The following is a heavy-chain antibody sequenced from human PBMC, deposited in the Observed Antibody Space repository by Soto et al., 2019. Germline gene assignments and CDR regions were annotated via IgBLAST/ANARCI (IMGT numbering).Heavy chain of an antibody. CDR2: ISAGGSDI. D-gene: IGHD3-22*01. CDR3: ASLPQGYYDRSGRLVDY. Sequence: QVQLVESGGGLVKPGGSLRLSCASSGFTFSDYYMSWIRQAPGKGLEWVASISAGGSDIYYGDSVKGRFTVSRDNTKKSLYLQMSNLRADDTAIYYCASLPQGYYDRSGRLVDYWGHGTLVTVSS. CDR1: GFTFSDYY. J-gene: IGHJ4*01. V-gene: IGHV3-11*01.